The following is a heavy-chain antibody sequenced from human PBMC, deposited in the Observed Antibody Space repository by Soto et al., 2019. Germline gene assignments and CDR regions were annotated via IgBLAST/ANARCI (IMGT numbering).Heavy chain of an antibody. CDR2: IYYSGST. D-gene: IGHD4-17*01. CDR1: GGSISSGDYY. V-gene: IGHV4-30-4*01. Sequence: QVQLQESGPGLVKPSQTLSLTCTVSGGSISSGDYYWSWIRQPPGKGLEWIGYIYYSGSTYYNPSLKSRVTISVDTSKNQFSLKLSSVTAADTAVYYCARVGELTVTTRFSLDYWGQGTLVTVSS. J-gene: IGHJ4*02. CDR3: ARVGELTVTTRFSLDY.